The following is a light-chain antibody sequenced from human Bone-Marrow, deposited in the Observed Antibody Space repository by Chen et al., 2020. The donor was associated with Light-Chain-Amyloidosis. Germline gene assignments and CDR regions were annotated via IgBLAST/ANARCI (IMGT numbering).Light chain of an antibody. CDR1: NIGSTS. CDR2: DDS. V-gene: IGLV3-21*02. J-gene: IGLJ3*02. Sequence: SYLLPQPSSVSVAPGQTATIACGGNNIGSTSVHWYQQPPGQAPLLVVDDDSDRPSGIPERLSGSNSGNTATLTISRVEAGDEADYYCQVWDRSSDRPVFGGGTKLTVL. CDR3: QVWDRSSDRPV.